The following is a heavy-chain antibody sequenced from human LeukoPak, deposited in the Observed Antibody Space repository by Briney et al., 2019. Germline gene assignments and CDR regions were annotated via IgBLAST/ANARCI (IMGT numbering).Heavy chain of an antibody. Sequence: PGGSLRLACAASGSSISSFWMHWVRQAPGNVLVWVSRVNGDGGDRNYADSTTGRSTISRDNARNTLYLPMHSLRAEDTHVYYCVRDEDDYHFDYWGQGSLVTVSS. D-gene: IGHD5-24*01. J-gene: IGHJ4*01. CDR2: VNGDGGDR. CDR1: GSSISSFW. CDR3: VRDEDDYHFDY. V-gene: IGHV3-74*01.